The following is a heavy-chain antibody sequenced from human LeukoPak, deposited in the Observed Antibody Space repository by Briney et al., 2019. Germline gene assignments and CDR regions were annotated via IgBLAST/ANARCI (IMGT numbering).Heavy chain of an antibody. CDR3: AKEDGAPFRIMDY. Sequence: GGSLRLSCAASGFTFSNYGIHWVRQAPGKGLEWMAFIRYDGNDKYYTESVKGRFTISRDNSKNTVHLQMSSLRAEDTAVYYCAKEDGAPFRIMDYWGQGTLVTVSS. CDR1: GFTFSNYG. V-gene: IGHV3-30*02. CDR2: IRYDGNDK. D-gene: IGHD1-26*01. J-gene: IGHJ4*02.